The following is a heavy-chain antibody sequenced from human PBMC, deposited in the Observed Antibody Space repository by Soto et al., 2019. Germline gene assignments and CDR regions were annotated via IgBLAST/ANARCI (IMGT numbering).Heavy chain of an antibody. CDR3: ARGEDDYGDLEHY. CDR2: ISSSSSYI. J-gene: IGHJ4*02. Sequence: EVQLVESGGGLVKPGGSLRLSCAASGFTFSSYSMNWVRQAPGKGLEWVSSISSSSSYIYYADSVKGRFTISRDNAKNSLYLQMNSLRAEDTAVHYCARGEDDYGDLEHYWGQGTLVTVSS. D-gene: IGHD4-17*01. CDR1: GFTFSSYS. V-gene: IGHV3-21*01.